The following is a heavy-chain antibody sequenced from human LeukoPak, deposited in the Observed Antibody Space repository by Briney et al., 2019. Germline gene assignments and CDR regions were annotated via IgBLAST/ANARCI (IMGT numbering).Heavy chain of an antibody. CDR3: ARSSGAYRSFDY. CDR2: IYYSGTT. D-gene: IGHD1-26*01. Sequence: PSETLSLTCTVSGCSISSYYWSCIRQPPGKGLEWIGYIYYSGTTDYNPSLKSRVTISVDTSNNQFSLKVSSVTAADTAVYYCARSSGAYRSFDYWGQGTLVPVSS. V-gene: IGHV4-59*01. CDR1: GCSISSYY. J-gene: IGHJ4*02.